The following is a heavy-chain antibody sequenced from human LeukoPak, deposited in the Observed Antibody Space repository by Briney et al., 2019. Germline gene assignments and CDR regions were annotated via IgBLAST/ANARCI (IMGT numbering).Heavy chain of an antibody. CDR3: ARLGLRGASFDY. Sequence: GASVKVSCKASGGTFSSYAISWVRQAPGQGLEWMGWINPNSGGTNYAQKFQGRVTMTRDTSISTAYMELSRLRSDDTAVYYCARLGLRGASFDYWGQGTLVTVSS. CDR1: GGTFSSYA. D-gene: IGHD5-12*01. J-gene: IGHJ4*02. V-gene: IGHV1-2*02. CDR2: INPNSGGT.